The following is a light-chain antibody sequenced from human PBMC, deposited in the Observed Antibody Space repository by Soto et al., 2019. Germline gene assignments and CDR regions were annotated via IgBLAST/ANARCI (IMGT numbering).Light chain of an antibody. V-gene: IGKV3-15*01. CDR3: QQRNIWPPVT. CDR1: QSVSSS. J-gene: IGKJ5*01. Sequence: EIVLTQSPATLSVSPGETATLSCRASQSVSSSLAWYQQTPGRAPRLLIYGASTRATGIPTRFSGSGSGTEFTLTISRLQSEDFAVYYCQQRNIWPPVTFGQGTRLEIK. CDR2: GAS.